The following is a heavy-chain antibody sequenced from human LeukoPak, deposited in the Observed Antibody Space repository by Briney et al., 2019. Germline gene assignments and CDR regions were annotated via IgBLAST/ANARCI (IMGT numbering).Heavy chain of an antibody. Sequence: PGGSLRLSCAASGFTFSSYWMHWVRQAPGKGLVWVSRINSDGSSTSYADSVKGRFTISRDNAKNTLYLQMNSLRAEDTAVYYCASQPNSYGGEYYFDYLGQGTLVTVSS. V-gene: IGHV3-74*01. CDR1: GFTFSSYW. J-gene: IGHJ4*02. CDR2: INSDGSST. D-gene: IGHD5-18*01. CDR3: ASQPNSYGGEYYFDY.